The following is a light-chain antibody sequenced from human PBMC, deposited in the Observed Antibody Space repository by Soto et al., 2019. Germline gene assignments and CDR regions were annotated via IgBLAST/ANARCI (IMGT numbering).Light chain of an antibody. J-gene: IGLJ1*01. CDR1: SSDGDDYKD. CDR3: SSYTSTSTV. V-gene: IGLV2-14*01. CDR2: EVT. Sequence: QSVLTQPASVSGSPGQSITMSCTGISSDGDDYKDVSWYQQHPGKAPKLMIYEVTYRPSGVSNRFSGSKSGNTASLTISGLQAEDEADYYCSSYTSTSTVFGTGTKVTVL.